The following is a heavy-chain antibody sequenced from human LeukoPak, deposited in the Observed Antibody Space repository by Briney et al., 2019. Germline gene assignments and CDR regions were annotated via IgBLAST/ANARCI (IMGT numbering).Heavy chain of an antibody. J-gene: IGHJ4*02. V-gene: IGHV1-18*01. CDR1: GYTFTSYG. Sequence: ASVKVSCKASGYTFTSYGISWVRQAPGQGLEWMGWISAYNGNTNYAQKFQGRVTITADKSTSTAYMELSSLRSEDTAVYYCAREVVVDTAMVSEYYFDYWGQGTLVTVSS. CDR2: ISAYNGNT. CDR3: AREVVVDTAMVSEYYFDY. D-gene: IGHD5-18*01.